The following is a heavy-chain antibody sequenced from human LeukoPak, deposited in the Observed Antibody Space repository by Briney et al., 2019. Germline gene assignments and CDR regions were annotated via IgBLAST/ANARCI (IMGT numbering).Heavy chain of an antibody. CDR1: GLTFSNVW. V-gene: IGHV4-4*02. Sequence: GSLRLSCVVSGLTFSNVWMSWVRQPPGKGLEWIGYIYHSGSTYYNPSLKSRVTISVDRSKNQFSLKLSSVTAADTAVYYCARDGPLYYYGSGSYFDFASWFDPWGQGTLVTVSS. D-gene: IGHD3-10*01. CDR2: IYHSGST. CDR3: ARDGPLYYYGSGSYFDFASWFDP. J-gene: IGHJ5*02.